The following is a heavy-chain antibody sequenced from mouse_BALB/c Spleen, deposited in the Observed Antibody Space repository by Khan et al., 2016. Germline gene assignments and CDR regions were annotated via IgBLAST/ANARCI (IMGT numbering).Heavy chain of an antibody. CDR1: GFTFNTNA. J-gene: IGHJ1*01. Sequence: EVQLVESGGGLVQPKGSLKLSCAASGFTFNTNAMNWVRQAPGKGLEWVARIRSKSNNYATYYADSVKDRFTISRDDSQSILYLQMNNLKTEDTAMYYYVRDFYYYGRGGCFDVWGAGTTVTVSS. V-gene: IGHV10S3*01. CDR3: VRDFYYYGRGGCFDV. CDR2: IRSKSNNYAT. D-gene: IGHD1-1*01.